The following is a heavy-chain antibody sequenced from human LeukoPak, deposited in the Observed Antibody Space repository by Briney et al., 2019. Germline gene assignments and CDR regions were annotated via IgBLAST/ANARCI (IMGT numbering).Heavy chain of an antibody. V-gene: IGHV3-23*01. CDR2: ISGSGGST. Sequence: PGGSLRLSCAASGLTFSTYAMSWVRQAPGKGLEWVSSISGSGGSTFYADSVKGRFTISRDNSKNTLYLQMNSLRAEDTAIYYCAKRITVVARDAFDFWGQGTMVTVSS. CDR1: GLTFSTYA. J-gene: IGHJ3*01. CDR3: AKRITVVARDAFDF. D-gene: IGHD1-14*01.